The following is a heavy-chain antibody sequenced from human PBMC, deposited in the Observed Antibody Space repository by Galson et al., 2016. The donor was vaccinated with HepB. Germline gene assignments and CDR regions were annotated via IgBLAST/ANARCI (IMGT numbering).Heavy chain of an antibody. Sequence: SLRLSCAASGFTLSSYGMHWVRQAPGKGLEWVAVIWFDGSTKYYADSVKGRFTISRDNSKNTLYLQMNSLRAEDTAVYYCARRGSYDFWSGEYGMDVWGQGTTVTVFS. V-gene: IGHV3-33*01. D-gene: IGHD3-3*01. CDR3: ARRGSYDFWSGEYGMDV. CDR1: GFTLSSYG. CDR2: IWFDGSTK. J-gene: IGHJ6*02.